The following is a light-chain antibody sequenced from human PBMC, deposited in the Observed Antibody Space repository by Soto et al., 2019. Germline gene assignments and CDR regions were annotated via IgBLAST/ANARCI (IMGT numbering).Light chain of an antibody. CDR3: QQYDTFGYT. CDR1: QNINSF. J-gene: IGKJ2*01. Sequence: DIQMTQSPSTLSASIGDRVTITCRASQNINSFLAWYQQKPGKAPKLLIYKASSLEGGVPSRFSGSGSGTEFSLTISSLQPDDFATYHCQQYDTFGYTFGQGTKLEIK. V-gene: IGKV1-5*03. CDR2: KAS.